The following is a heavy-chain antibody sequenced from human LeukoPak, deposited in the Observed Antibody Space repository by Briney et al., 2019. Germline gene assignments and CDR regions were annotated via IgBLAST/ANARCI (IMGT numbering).Heavy chain of an antibody. J-gene: IGHJ4*02. CDR2: IYYSGST. V-gene: IGHV4-59*01. Sequence: SETLSLTCTVSGGSISSYYWSWIRQPPGKGLEWIGYIYYSGSTNYNPSLKSRVTISVDTSKNQFSLKLSSVTAVDTAVYYCARGLTSNFDYWGQGTLVTVSS. CDR3: ARGLTSNFDY. D-gene: IGHD3-16*01. CDR1: GGSISSYY.